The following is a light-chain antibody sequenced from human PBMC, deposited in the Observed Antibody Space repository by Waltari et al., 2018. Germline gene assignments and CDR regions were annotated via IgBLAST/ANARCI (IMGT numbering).Light chain of an antibody. Sequence: ELVLTQSPGTLSLSPGERATLSCRASQSVNSCLAWYQQKPGQPPRLLISGASSRATGIPDRFSGSGSGTDFTLTISRLEPEDFAVYYCQQCGTSPSFGPGTKVDIK. J-gene: IGKJ3*01. CDR3: QQCGTSPS. CDR1: QSVNSC. CDR2: GAS. V-gene: IGKV3-20*01.